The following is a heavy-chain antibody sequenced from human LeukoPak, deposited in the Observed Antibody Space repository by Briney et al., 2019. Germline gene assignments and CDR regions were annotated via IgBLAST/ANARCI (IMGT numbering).Heavy chain of an antibody. CDR3: ARSPYYYDSSGYYYFDY. CDR1: GGTFSSYA. Sequence: ASVKVSCKASGGTFSSYAISWVRQAPGQGLEWMGGIIPIFGTANYAQKFQGRVTITADKSTSTAYMELSSLGSEDTAVYYCARSPYYYDSSGYYYFDYWGQGTLVTVSS. V-gene: IGHV1-69*06. CDR2: IIPIFGTA. J-gene: IGHJ4*02. D-gene: IGHD3-22*01.